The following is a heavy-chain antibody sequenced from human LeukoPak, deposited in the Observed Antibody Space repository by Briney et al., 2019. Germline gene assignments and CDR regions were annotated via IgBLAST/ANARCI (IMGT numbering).Heavy chain of an antibody. D-gene: IGHD2-21*02. Sequence: KSSETLSLTCTVSGGSISSSSYYWGWIRQPPGKGLEWIGSIYYSGSTNYNPSLKSRVTISVDKSKNQFSLKLSSVTAADTAVYCCAREERHIVVVTASPRHDAFDIWGQGTMVTVSS. V-gene: IGHV4-39*07. J-gene: IGHJ3*02. CDR2: IYYSGST. CDR1: GGSISSSSYY. CDR3: AREERHIVVVTASPRHDAFDI.